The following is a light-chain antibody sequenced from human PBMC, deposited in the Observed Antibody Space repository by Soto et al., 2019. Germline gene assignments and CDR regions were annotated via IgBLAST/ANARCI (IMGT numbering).Light chain of an antibody. CDR2: EVN. J-gene: IGLJ1*01. Sequence: QSALTQPPSASGSPGQSVTVSCTGTSSDVGSYNYVSWYQQHPGKAPKLMIYEVNKRPSGVPDRFSGSKSGNTASLTVSGLQAEDEADYYSSSYAGSNNYVFGTGTKVTVL. CDR1: SSDVGSYNY. V-gene: IGLV2-8*01. CDR3: SSYAGSNNYV.